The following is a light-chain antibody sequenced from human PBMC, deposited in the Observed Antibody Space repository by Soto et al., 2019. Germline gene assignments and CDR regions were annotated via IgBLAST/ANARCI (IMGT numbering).Light chain of an antibody. Sequence: DIHMTQSPSSLSASVGDEVTITCRASQRIGTFVHWYQQMPGKAPKLLVYGASSLQSGVPSRFSGGGSGTDFTLTISSLALEDFATYYCQKYFSALYTFGQGTKLEMK. V-gene: IGKV1-39*01. CDR3: QKYFSALYT. CDR1: QRIGTF. J-gene: IGKJ2*01. CDR2: GAS.